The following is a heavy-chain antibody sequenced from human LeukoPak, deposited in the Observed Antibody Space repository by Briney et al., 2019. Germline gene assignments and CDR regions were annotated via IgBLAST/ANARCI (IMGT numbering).Heavy chain of an antibody. V-gene: IGHV3-53*01. CDR2: IYRGGST. CDR1: GFTFSSYA. Sequence: PGGSLRLSCAASGFTFSSYAMSWVRQAPGKGLEWVSVIYRGGSTYYADSVKGRFTISRDNPKNTLYLQMNSLRAEDTAVYYCARVSYYGSGIYDYYFYMDVWGKGTTVTVSS. D-gene: IGHD3-10*01. J-gene: IGHJ6*03. CDR3: ARVSYYGSGIYDYYFYMDV.